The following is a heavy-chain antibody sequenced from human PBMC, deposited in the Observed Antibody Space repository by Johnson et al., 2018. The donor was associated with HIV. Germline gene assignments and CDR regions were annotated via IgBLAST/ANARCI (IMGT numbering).Heavy chain of an antibody. D-gene: IGHD5-24*01. CDR1: GFTFSDYY. CDR2: ISSSGSTI. V-gene: IGHV3-11*04. J-gene: IGHJ3*02. Sequence: QVQLVESGGGLVKPGGSLRLSCAASGFTFSDYYMSWIRQAPGKGLEWVSYISSSGSTIYYADSVKGQFPISRDNAKNSLYLQLNSLRAEDTAVYYCARGVEMATISDVGDAFDIWGQGTMVTVSS. CDR3: ARGVEMATISDVGDAFDI.